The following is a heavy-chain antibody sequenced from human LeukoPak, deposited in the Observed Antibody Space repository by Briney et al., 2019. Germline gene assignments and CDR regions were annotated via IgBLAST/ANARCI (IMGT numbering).Heavy chain of an antibody. Sequence: GGSLRLSCAASGFTFNTYSMNWARQAPGKGLEWVSSIDSSGGYMFYADSVKGRFIISRDNAKDSLYLQMNSLRVEDTAVYYCLRGDRRDYWGQGTLVTVSS. CDR1: GFTFNTYS. J-gene: IGHJ4*02. CDR2: IDSSGGYM. V-gene: IGHV3-21*06. CDR3: LRGDRRDY.